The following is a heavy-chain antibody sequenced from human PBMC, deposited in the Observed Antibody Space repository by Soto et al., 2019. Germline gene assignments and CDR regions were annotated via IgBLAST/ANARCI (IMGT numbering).Heavy chain of an antibody. V-gene: IGHV1-69*06. D-gene: IGHD1-7*01. Sequence: SVKVSCKASGGTFSSYAISWVRQAPRQGLEWMGGIIPIFGTANYAQRFRDRVTITADRSTGTVYMDLSSLKSDDTAVYYCARAKTTLGYFDSWGLGTLVTVSS. J-gene: IGHJ4*02. CDR3: ARAKTTLGYFDS. CDR1: GGTFSSYA. CDR2: IIPIFGTA.